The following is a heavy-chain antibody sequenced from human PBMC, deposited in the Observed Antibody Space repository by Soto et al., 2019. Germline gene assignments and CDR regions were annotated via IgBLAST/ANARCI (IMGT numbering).Heavy chain of an antibody. D-gene: IGHD4-17*01. J-gene: IGHJ4*01. CDR3: ARDEHADYIFTY. V-gene: IGHV3-64*01. CDR2: VSPDGVNT. CDR1: GFTFSATT. Sequence: GGSLRLSCAGSGFTFSATTLHWVRQAPGKGLEYVSAVSPDGVNTYYANSVKGRFTISRDNSKNTLYLQMGSLRAEDMAVYYCARDEHADYIFTYWGRGTLVTVSS.